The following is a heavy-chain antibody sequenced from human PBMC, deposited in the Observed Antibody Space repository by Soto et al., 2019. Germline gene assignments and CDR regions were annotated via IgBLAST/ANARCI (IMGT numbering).Heavy chain of an antibody. Sequence: QITLKESGPTLVKPTQTLTLTCTFSGFSLTTSGVGVGWIRQPPGKALEWLVLIFWDDDKRYSPSLKSRLTILKDTSKNQVVLTMANMDPVDTGTYYCARYYYDSSGPRFDPWGQGTLVTVSS. D-gene: IGHD3-22*01. V-gene: IGHV2-5*02. CDR3: ARYYYDSSGPRFDP. J-gene: IGHJ5*02. CDR2: IFWDDDK. CDR1: GFSLTTSGVG.